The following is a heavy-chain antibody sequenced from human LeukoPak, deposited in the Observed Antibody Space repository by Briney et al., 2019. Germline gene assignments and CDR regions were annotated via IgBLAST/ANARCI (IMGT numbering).Heavy chain of an antibody. CDR3: ARDFGTTVTENAFDI. Sequence: ASVKVSCKASGYTFTGYYMHWVRQAPGQGLEWMGWINPNSGGTNYAQKFQGRVTMTRDTSISTAYIELSRLRSDDTAVYYCARDFGTTVTENAFDIWGQGTMVTVSS. CDR1: GYTFTGYY. J-gene: IGHJ3*02. D-gene: IGHD4-17*01. V-gene: IGHV1-2*02. CDR2: INPNSGGT.